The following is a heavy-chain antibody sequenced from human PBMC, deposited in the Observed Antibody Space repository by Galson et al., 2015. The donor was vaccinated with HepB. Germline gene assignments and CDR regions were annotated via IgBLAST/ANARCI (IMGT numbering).Heavy chain of an antibody. CDR2: ISWDGGST. D-gene: IGHD6-19*01. J-gene: IGHJ4*02. Sequence: SLRLSCAASGFTFDDYTMHWVRQAPGKGLEWVSLISWDGGSTYYADSVKGRFTISRDNSKNSLYLQMNSLRTEDTALYYCAKVRASIAVTDMSFDYWGQGTLVTVSS. CDR3: AKVRASIAVTDMSFDY. CDR1: GFTFDDYT. V-gene: IGHV3-43*01.